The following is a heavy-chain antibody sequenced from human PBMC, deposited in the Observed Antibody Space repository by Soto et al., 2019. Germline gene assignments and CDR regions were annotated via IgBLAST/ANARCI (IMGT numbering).Heavy chain of an antibody. D-gene: IGHD3-16*02. CDR1: GGTFSSYA. CDR3: ARGSSLRLGGGSYRYPDY. J-gene: IGHJ4*02. Sequence: SVKVSCKASGGTFSSYAISWVRQAPGQGLEWMGGIIPIFGTANYAQKFQGRVTITADKSTSTAYMELSSLRSEDTAVYYCARGSSLRLGGGSYRYPDYWGQGTLVTVSS. V-gene: IGHV1-69*06. CDR2: IIPIFGTA.